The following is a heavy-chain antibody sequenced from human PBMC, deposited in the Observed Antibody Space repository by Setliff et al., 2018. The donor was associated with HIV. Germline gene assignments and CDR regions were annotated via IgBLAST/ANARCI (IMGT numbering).Heavy chain of an antibody. D-gene: IGHD3-3*01. CDR1: GYSFTTYW. J-gene: IGHJ3*02. Sequence: GESLKISCKGSGYSFTTYWIGWVRQMPGKGLEWMGIIYPGDSDTKYSPSFQGQVLISADNSVNTAHLQWISLKAADSAMYYCARQPPGFLQPKDAFDIWGQGTKVTVSS. V-gene: IGHV5-51*01. CDR3: ARQPPGFLQPKDAFDI. CDR2: IYPGDSDT.